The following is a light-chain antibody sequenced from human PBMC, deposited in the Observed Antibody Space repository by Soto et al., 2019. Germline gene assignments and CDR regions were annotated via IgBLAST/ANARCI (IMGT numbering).Light chain of an antibody. V-gene: IGKV3-15*01. CDR3: QQYSNWPT. CDR1: QSVSRN. CDR2: GAS. J-gene: IGKJ5*01. Sequence: EIVISQSPATLSVSPGERATLSCRASQSVSRNLAWYQQRPGQAPRLLISGASTRATGIAARFSGSGSGREFTLTISSLQSEDSALYYCQQYSNWPTFGQGTRLAI.